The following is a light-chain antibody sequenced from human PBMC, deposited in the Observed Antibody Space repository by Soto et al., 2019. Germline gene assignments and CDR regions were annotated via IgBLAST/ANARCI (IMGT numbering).Light chain of an antibody. V-gene: IGLV2-14*01. Sequence: QSALTQPAFVSGSPGQSITISCTGTSSDVGGYNFVSWYQQHPGKVPKVMIYDVTNRRSGVSDHFSGSKSGNTASLTTSGLQAEDEADDYCSSYTGSSTVVFGTGTKLTVL. CDR1: SSDVGGYNF. CDR2: DVT. J-gene: IGLJ1*01. CDR3: SSYTGSSTVV.